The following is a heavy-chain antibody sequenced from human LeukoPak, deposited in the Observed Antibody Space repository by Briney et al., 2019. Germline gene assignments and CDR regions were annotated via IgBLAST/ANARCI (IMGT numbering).Heavy chain of an antibody. J-gene: IGHJ6*02. V-gene: IGHV3-30-3*01. CDR3: ARGRVAAFYYYYGMDV. Sequence: GGSLRLSCAASGFTFSTYWMHWVRQAPGKGLEWVALISYDGSNKYYADSVKGRVTISRDNSKNTLYLQMNSLRGEDTAVYHCARGRVAAFYYYYGMDVWGQGTTVTVSS. CDR1: GFTFSTYW. D-gene: IGHD6-19*01. CDR2: ISYDGSNK.